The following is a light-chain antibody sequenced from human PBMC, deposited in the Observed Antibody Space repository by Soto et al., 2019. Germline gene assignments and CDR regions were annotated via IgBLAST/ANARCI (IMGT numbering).Light chain of an antibody. CDR1: SSDVGGYNY. CDR2: DVS. Sequence: QSVLTQPASVSGSPGQSITISCTGTSSDVGGYNYVSWYQQHPGRAPKLMIYDVSNRPSGVSNRLSASKSGNTASLTISGLQAEDEADYYCSSFTSSTSYVFGIGTKVTGL. J-gene: IGLJ1*01. CDR3: SSFTSSTSYV. V-gene: IGLV2-14*01.